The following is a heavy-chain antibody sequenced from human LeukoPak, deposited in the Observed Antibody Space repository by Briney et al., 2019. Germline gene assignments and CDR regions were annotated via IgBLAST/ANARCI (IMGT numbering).Heavy chain of an antibody. CDR3: SRAQTEVGAKYHFDY. J-gene: IGHJ4*02. CDR2: ISYDGSNK. D-gene: IGHD5-24*01. V-gene: IGHV3-30*04. Sequence: GGSLRLSCAASGFTFSSYAMHWVRQAPGKGLEWVAVISYDGSNKYYADSVKGRLTISRDNSKNTLYLQMNSLKTEDTAVYYCSRAQTEVGAKYHFDYWGQGTLVTVSS. CDR1: GFTFSSYA.